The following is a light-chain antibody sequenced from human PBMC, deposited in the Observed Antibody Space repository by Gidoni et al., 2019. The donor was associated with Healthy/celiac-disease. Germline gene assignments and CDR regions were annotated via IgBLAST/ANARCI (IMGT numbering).Light chain of an antibody. CDR3: QQSYSTPIT. CDR1: QSISSY. V-gene: IGKV1-39*01. J-gene: IGKJ5*01. Sequence: DIQMTQSPSSLSASVGDRVTITCRASQSISSYLNWYQQKPGKAPKLLIYAASSLQSGVPSRFSGSGSGTDFTLTIISLQHEDFATYYCQQSYSTPITFGQGTQLEIK. CDR2: AAS.